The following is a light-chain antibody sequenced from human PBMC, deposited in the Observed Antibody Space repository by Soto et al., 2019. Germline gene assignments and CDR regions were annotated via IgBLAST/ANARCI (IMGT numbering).Light chain of an antibody. CDR3: QEYDNWPQEGT. CDR2: GAS. CDR1: QSVSIN. V-gene: IGKV3-15*01. Sequence: EILLTQSPATLSLSPGERATLSCRASQSVSINLAWYQQKPGQAPRLLIYGASTRATGIPARFSGSGSGTEFTLSINSLQSEDFAVYYCQEYDNWPQEGTFGQGTKVDIK. J-gene: IGKJ1*01.